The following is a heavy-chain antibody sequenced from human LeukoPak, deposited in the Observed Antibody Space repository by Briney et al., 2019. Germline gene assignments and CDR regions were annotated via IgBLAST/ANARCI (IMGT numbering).Heavy chain of an antibody. CDR1: GFTFSGYW. CDR3: AKDRQEWELFDY. Sequence: GGSLRLSCAASGFTFSGYWMHWVRQAPGKGLAWVSVIRSDGSITTYADSVKGRFTISRDTAKNTLYLQMNSLRAEDTAVYYCAKDRQEWELFDYWGQGTLVTVSS. D-gene: IGHD1-26*01. J-gene: IGHJ4*02. V-gene: IGHV3-74*01. CDR2: IRSDGSIT.